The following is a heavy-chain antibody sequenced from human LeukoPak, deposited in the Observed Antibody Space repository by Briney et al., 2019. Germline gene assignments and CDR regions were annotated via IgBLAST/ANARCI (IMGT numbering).Heavy chain of an antibody. CDR2: ISESGST. D-gene: IGHD3-22*01. CDR1: GGSISRHY. J-gene: IGHJ5*02. CDR3: ASGGHHYDSSGFHWFDP. V-gene: IGHV4-4*08. Sequence: SETLSLTCTVSGGSISRHYWNWIRQPPGKGLEWIGYISESGSTNYNPSLKRRVSMSVDLSKNQFSLKVNSVTAADTAVYYCASGGHHYDSSGFHWFDPWGQGAPVTVSS.